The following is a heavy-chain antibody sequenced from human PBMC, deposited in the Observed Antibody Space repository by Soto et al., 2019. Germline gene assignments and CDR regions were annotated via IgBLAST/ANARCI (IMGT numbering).Heavy chain of an antibody. Sequence: SETLSLTCTVSGGSISSSSYYWGWIRQPPGKGLEWIGSIYYSGSTYYNPSLKSRVTISVDTSKNQFSLKLSSVTAADTAVYYCARHGSSNQYYYMDVRGKGTTVTVSS. CDR1: GGSISSSSYY. D-gene: IGHD1-26*01. CDR3: ARHGSSNQYYYMDV. J-gene: IGHJ6*03. CDR2: IYYSGST. V-gene: IGHV4-39*01.